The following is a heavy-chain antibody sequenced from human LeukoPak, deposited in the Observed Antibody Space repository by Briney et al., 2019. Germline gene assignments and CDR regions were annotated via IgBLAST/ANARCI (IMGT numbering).Heavy chain of an antibody. J-gene: IGHJ6*03. CDR3: AREEYDRRTYYYYYYMDV. Sequence: GGSLRLSCAASGFTFSSYGMHWVRQAPGKGLEWVAVIWYEGRNKYCADSVKGRFTISRDNSKNTLYLQMNSLRAEDTAVYYCAREEYDRRTYYYYYYMDVWGKGTTVTVSS. CDR2: IWYEGRNK. V-gene: IGHV3-33*01. CDR1: GFTFSSYG. D-gene: IGHD1-1*01.